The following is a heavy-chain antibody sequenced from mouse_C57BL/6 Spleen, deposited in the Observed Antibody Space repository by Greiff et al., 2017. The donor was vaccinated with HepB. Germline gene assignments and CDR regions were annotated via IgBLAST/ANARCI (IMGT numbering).Heavy chain of an antibody. CDR3: ARSDGYFGAFAY. J-gene: IGHJ3*01. Sequence: EVQLQQSGPVLVKPGASVKMSCKASGYTFTDYYMNWVKQSHGKSLEWIGVINPYNGGTSYNQKFKGKATLTVDKSSSTAYMELNSLTSEDSAVYYCARSDGYFGAFAYWGQGTLVTVSA. CDR2: INPYNGGT. D-gene: IGHD2-3*01. CDR1: GYTFTDYY. V-gene: IGHV1-19*01.